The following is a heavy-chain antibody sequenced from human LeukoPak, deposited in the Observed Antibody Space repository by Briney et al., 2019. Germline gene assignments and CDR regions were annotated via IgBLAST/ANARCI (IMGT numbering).Heavy chain of an antibody. J-gene: IGHJ5*02. CDR1: GGSISSYY. V-gene: IGHV4-59*01. CDR3: AKSNLYCSGSSCYPSWFDP. Sequence: PSETLSLTCTVSGGSISSYYWSWIRQPPGKGLEWIGYIYYTGSTNYNPSLKSRVTISVDTSKNQFSLKLSSVTAADTAVYYCAKSNLYCSGSSCYPSWFDPWGQGTPVTVSS. CDR2: IYYTGST. D-gene: IGHD2-15*01.